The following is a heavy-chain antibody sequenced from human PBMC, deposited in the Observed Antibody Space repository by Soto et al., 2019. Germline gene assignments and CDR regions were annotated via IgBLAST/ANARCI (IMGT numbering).Heavy chain of an antibody. J-gene: IGHJ3*02. CDR1: GHSFTGYT. D-gene: IGHD3-16*01. Sequence: QVQLVQSGNAVKKPGASVKVSCKASGHSFTGYTMHWVRQAPGQSLEWMGWISTGSGDIRYSQKFQGRATITWDTSANTAYMELSSLRSEDTAVYYCASVSVGVTPWGAFDIWGQVKMLTVSS. CDR2: ISTGSGDI. V-gene: IGHV1-3*04. CDR3: ASVSVGVTPWGAFDI.